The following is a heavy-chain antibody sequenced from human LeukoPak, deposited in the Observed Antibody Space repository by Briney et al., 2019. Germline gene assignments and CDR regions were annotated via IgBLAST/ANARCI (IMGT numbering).Heavy chain of an antibody. J-gene: IGHJ4*02. CDR2: IKSKTDGGTT. Sequence: GSLRLSCAASGFTFSNAWMSWVCQAPGKGLEWVGRIKSKTDGGTTDYAAPVKGRFTISRDDSKNTLYLQMNSLKTEDTAVYYCTTYQPWIQLWLHDYWGQGTLVTVSS. D-gene: IGHD5-18*01. V-gene: IGHV3-15*01. CDR3: TTYQPWIQLWLHDY. CDR1: GFTFSNAW.